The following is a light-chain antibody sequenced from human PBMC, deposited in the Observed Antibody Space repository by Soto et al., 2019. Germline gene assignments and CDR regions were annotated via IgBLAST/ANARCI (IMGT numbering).Light chain of an antibody. CDR1: QSVSSAN. CDR2: GAS. J-gene: IGKJ4*01. CDR3: QQYNSYSSLT. Sequence: EIVLAQSPGTLSLSPGERATRCCRGSQSVSSANFAWYQQKPGQAPRLLIYGASSRATGIPDRFSGSGSGTEFTLTISSLQPDDFATYYCQQYNSYSSLTFGGGTKVDI. V-gene: IGKV3-20*01.